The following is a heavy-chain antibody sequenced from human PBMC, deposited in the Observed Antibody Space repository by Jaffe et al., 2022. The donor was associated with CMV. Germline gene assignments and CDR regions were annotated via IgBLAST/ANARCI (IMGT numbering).Heavy chain of an antibody. D-gene: IGHD6-13*01. CDR1: GFTFDDYA. CDR2: ISWNSGSI. Sequence: EVQLVESGGGLVQPGRSLRLSCAASGFTFDDYAMHWVRQAPGKGLEWVSGISWNSGSIGYADSVKGRFTISRDNAKNSLYLQMNSLRAEDTALYYCAKDTRLYSSSWSTNFDYWGQGTLVTVSS. J-gene: IGHJ4*02. V-gene: IGHV3-9*01. CDR3: AKDTRLYSSSWSTNFDY.